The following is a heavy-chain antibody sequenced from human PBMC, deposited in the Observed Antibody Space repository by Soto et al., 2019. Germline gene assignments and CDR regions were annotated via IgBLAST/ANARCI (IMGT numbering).Heavy chain of an antibody. CDR2: IKSKTDGGTT. J-gene: IGHJ6*02. D-gene: IGHD3-22*01. Sequence: PGGSLRLSCAASGFTFSNAWMNWVRQAPGKGLEWVGRIKSKTDGGTTDYAAPVKGRFTISRDDSKNTLYLQMNSLKTEDTAVYYCTTRARGYYDSSGYYRPHYYYYGMDVWGQGTTVTVSS. CDR3: TTRARGYYDSSGYYRPHYYYYGMDV. CDR1: GFTFSNAW. V-gene: IGHV3-15*07.